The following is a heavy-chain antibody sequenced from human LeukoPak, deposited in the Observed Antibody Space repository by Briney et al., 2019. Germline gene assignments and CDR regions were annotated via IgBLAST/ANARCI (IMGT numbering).Heavy chain of an antibody. D-gene: IGHD3-10*01. CDR3: AATRVCGGVLLRPNCLYFED. J-gene: IGHJ4*02. CDR2: IDYAGGST. Sequence: GVSLRLSCAASGFTFNNYVMSWVRQAPGRGLEWVSGIDYAGGSTNYADSVQGRFTVSRDNSKNTLYLQMNSLRAEDTAIYYCAATRVCGGVLLRPNCLYFEDWGQGTLVTVSS. CDR1: GFTFNNYV. V-gene: IGHV3-23*01.